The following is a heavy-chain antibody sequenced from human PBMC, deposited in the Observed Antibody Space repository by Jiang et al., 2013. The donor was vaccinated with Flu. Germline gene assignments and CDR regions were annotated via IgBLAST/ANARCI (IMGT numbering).Heavy chain of an antibody. D-gene: IGHD6-13*01. CDR1: GYSFTSYW. V-gene: IGHV5-10-1*01. CDR3: ARRGLAAAGPYYYYMDV. J-gene: IGHJ6*03. CDR2: IDPSDSYT. Sequence: AEVKKPGESLRISCKGSGYSFTSYWISWVRQMPGKGLEWMGRIDPSDSYTNYSPSFQGHVTISADKSISTAYLQWSSLKASDTAMYYCARRGLAAAGPYYYYMDVWGKGTTVTVSS.